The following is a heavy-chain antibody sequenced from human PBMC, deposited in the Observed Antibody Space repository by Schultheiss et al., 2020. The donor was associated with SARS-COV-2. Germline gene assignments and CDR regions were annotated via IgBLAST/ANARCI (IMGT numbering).Heavy chain of an antibody. CDR1: GGSISSGGYS. V-gene: IGHV4-30-2*01. CDR2: IYHSGST. D-gene: IGHD3-3*01. J-gene: IGHJ3*02. Sequence: LRLSCAVSGGSISSGGYSWSWIRQPPGKGLEWIGYIYHSGSTYYNPSLKSRVTISVDRSKNQFSLKLSSVTAADTAVYYCARARITIFGVLIRGHDAFDIWGQGTMVT. CDR3: ARARITIFGVLIRGHDAFDI.